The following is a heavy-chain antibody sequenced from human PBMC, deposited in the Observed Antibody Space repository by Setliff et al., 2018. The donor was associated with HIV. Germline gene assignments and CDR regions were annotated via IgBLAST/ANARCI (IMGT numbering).Heavy chain of an antibody. Sequence: PSETLSLTCVVYGGSFTHYYWTWIRQPPGKGLECIGEIDHSGSTNYNPSLKSRVTISVDTSKNQFSLKLNSMTAADTAVYFCARLRVMVFGMMLTDDAFDIWGQGTMVTVSS. CDR1: GGSFTHYY. V-gene: IGHV4-34*01. J-gene: IGHJ3*02. D-gene: IGHD3-3*01. CDR3: ARLRVMVFGMMLTDDAFDI. CDR2: IDHSGST.